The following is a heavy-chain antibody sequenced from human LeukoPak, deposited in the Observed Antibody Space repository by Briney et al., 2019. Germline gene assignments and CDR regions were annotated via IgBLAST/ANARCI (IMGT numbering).Heavy chain of an antibody. CDR1: GFTFSSYT. CDR2: ISSSSTTT. D-gene: IGHD6-19*01. CDR3: ALGWYAIDY. Sequence: PGGSLRLSCAASGFTFSSYTINWVRQAPGKGLELVSYISSSSTTTYYADSVKGRFTISRDNARNLVYLEMHSLRAEDTALYYCALGWYAIDYWGRGTLVTVSS. V-gene: IGHV3-48*04. J-gene: IGHJ4*02.